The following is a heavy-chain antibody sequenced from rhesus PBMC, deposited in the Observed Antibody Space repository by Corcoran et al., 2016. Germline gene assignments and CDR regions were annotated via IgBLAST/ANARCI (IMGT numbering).Heavy chain of an antibody. V-gene: IGHV4S9*01. CDR3: ARRGGNYGSYRFDV. J-gene: IGHJ5-1*01. CDR2: IYGNSAIT. CDR1: GGAITDIYD. D-gene: IGHD4-29*01. Sequence: QVQLQASGPGLVKPSETLSLTCAVSGGAITDIYDWNRIRQPPGKGLGWIGKIYGNSAITYSSAYLKWRVTISEVTSKNQFFLKLRSVTAANAGVCYCARRGGNYGSYRFDVWGAGVLVTVSS.